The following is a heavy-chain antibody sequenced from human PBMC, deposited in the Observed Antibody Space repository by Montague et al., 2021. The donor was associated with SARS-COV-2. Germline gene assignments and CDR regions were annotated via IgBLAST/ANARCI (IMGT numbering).Heavy chain of an antibody. D-gene: IGHD3-10*01. V-gene: IGHV4-39*01. CDR2: IHYGGST. CDR1: GASFRSGDSY. Sequence: SETLSLTCTVSGASFRSGDSYWGWLRQAPGKGLEWIGDIHYGGSTYYNPSLRSRVTISADTSKNQFSLKLNSVTAADTAVYYCAETDNGNCYYFYYWGQGTLVTVSS. CDR3: AETDNGNCYYFYY. J-gene: IGHJ4*02.